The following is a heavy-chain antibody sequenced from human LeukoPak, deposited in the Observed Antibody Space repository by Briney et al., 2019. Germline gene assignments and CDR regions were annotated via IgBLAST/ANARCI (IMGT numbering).Heavy chain of an antibody. CDR3: VKDMKIKAAGYYFDY. D-gene: IGHD6-13*01. J-gene: IGHJ4*02. Sequence: PGGSLRLSCAASGFTFSDYGMHWVRQAPGKGLEWVAVIANDGRDKKYADSVRGRFTISRDNSKNTVYLQMNSLRAEDTAVFYCVKDMKIKAAGYYFDYWGQGTLATVSS. V-gene: IGHV3-30*18. CDR1: GFTFSDYG. CDR2: IANDGRDK.